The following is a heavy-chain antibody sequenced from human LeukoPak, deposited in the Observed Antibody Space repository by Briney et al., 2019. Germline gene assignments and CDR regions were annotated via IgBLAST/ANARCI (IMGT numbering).Heavy chain of an antibody. J-gene: IGHJ4*02. Sequence: GGSLRLSCAASGFTFSSYAMSWVRQAPGKGLEWVSAISGSGGSTYYADSVKGRFTISRDNSKNTLYLQMNSLRAEDTAVYYCPKDRYYYDSSGYYSDAIFDYWGQGTLVTVSS. CDR1: GFTFSSYA. V-gene: IGHV3-23*01. D-gene: IGHD3-22*01. CDR2: ISGSGGST. CDR3: PKDRYYYDSSGYYSDAIFDY.